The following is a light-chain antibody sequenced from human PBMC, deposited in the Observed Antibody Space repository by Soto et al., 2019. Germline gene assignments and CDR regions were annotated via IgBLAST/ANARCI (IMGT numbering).Light chain of an antibody. Sequence: QSALTQPASVSGSAGHSITISCTGTSSDVGGYNYVSWYQQHPGKAPKLMIYDVSNRPSGVSNRFSGSKSGNTASLTISGLQAEDEADYYCRSYTSSSGVFGTSTKVTVL. CDR3: RSYTSSSGV. CDR2: DVS. V-gene: IGLV2-14*01. J-gene: IGLJ1*01. CDR1: SSDVGGYNY.